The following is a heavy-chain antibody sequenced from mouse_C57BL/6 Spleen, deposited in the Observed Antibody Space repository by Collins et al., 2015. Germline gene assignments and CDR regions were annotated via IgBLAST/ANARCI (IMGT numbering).Heavy chain of an antibody. J-gene: IGHJ1*03. CDR3: ARHNGGTYGWYFDV. V-gene: IGHV9-3*01. D-gene: IGHD1-1*02. Sequence: QIQLVQSGPELKKPGETVKISCKASGYTFTTYGMSWVKQAPGKGLKWMGWINTYSGVPTYADDFKGRFAFSLEISASTANSQINNLKNEDTATYFCARHNGGTYGWYFDVWGTGTTVTVSS. CDR1: GYTFTTYG. CDR2: INTYSGVP.